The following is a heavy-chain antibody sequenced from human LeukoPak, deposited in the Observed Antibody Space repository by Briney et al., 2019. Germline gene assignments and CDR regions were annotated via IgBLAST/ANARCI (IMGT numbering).Heavy chain of an antibody. J-gene: IGHJ5*02. D-gene: IGHD4-17*01. CDR2: INPSGGST. Sequence: ASVKVSCKASGYTFTGYYMHWVRQAPGQGLEWMGIINPSGGSTSYAQKFQGRVTMTRDMSTSTVYMELSSLRSEDTAVYYCARDYGDYWFDPWGQGTLVTVSS. CDR1: GYTFTGYY. CDR3: ARDYGDYWFDP. V-gene: IGHV1-46*01.